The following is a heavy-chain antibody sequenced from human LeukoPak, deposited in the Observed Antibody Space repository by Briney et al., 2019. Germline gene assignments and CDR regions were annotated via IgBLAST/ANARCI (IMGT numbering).Heavy chain of an antibody. V-gene: IGHV3-11*04. D-gene: IGHD3-9*01. J-gene: IGHJ4*02. CDR3: ARDYDILTGYYTVGIFDY. CDR2: ISSSGSTI. Sequence: GSLRLSCAASGFTFSDYYMSWIRQAPGKGLEWVSYISSSGSTIYYADSVKGRFTISRDNAKNSLYLQMNSLRAEDTAVYYCARDYDILTGYYTVGIFDYWGQGTLVTVSS. CDR1: GFTFSDYY.